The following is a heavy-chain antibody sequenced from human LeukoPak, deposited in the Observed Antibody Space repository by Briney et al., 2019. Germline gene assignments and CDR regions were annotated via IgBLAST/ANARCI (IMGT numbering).Heavy chain of an antibody. J-gene: IGHJ6*02. CDR2: ISYDGSNK. CDR1: GFTFSSYG. Sequence: PGGSLRLSCAASGFTFSSYGMHWVRQAPGKGLEWVAVISYDGSNKYYADSVKGRFTISRDNSKNTLYLQMNSLGAEDTAVYYCAKEGSYYQNFYYYYYGMDVWGQGTTVTVSS. V-gene: IGHV3-30*18. CDR3: AKEGSYYQNFYYYYYGMDV. D-gene: IGHD1-26*01.